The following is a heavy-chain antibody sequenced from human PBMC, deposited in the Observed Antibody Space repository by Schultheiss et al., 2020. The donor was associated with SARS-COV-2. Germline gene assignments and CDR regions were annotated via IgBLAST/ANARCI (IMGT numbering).Heavy chain of an antibody. D-gene: IGHD3-16*01. Sequence: GGSLRLSCAASGFTFSSSWMHWVCQAPGKGLEWVAVIWYDGSNKYYSDSVKGRFTISRDNSKNTLYLQMNSLRAEDTAVYYCARGRIMITFGGVTPLGYWGQGTLVTVSS. J-gene: IGHJ4*02. CDR1: GFTFSSSW. CDR2: IWYDGSNK. CDR3: ARGRIMITFGGVTPLGY. V-gene: IGHV3-33*08.